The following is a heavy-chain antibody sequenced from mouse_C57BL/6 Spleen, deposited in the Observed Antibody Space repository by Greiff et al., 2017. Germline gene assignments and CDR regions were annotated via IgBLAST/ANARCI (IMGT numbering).Heavy chain of an antibody. Sequence: EVKLQESGPELVKPGASVKISCKASGYSFTGYYMNWVKQSPEKSLEWIGEINPSTGGTTYNQKFKAKATLTVDKSSSTAYMQLKSLTSEDSAVYYCARFTTVVATYYWYFDVWGTGTTVTVSS. CDR3: ARFTTVVATYYWYFDV. D-gene: IGHD1-1*01. J-gene: IGHJ1*03. CDR1: GYSFTGYY. CDR2: INPSTGGT. V-gene: IGHV1-42*01.